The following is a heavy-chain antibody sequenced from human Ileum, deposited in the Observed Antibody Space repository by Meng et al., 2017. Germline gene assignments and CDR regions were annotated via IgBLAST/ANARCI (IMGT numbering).Heavy chain of an antibody. J-gene: IGHJ4*02. Sequence: QVQLQQSGPGLLKPSDTLSLPCAVSGDSISISNWRWIRQPPGKRLVWFSEHTHSGGTTYNPPLENRPAITVVASSKNLSLLLRSVTAADSTAVYYGARPSEMAHDIDYWGQGTLVTVSS. CDR3: GARPSEMAHDIDY. V-gene: IGHV4-34*01. CDR2: HTHSGGT. CDR1: GDSISISN. D-gene: IGHD1-1*01.